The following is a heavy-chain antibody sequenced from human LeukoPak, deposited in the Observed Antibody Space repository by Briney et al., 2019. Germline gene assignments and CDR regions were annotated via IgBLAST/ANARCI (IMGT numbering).Heavy chain of an antibody. CDR3: DRSTADYGDWYYYGMDV. Sequence: GGSLRLSCSAAGVTFSSYEKNWVRQAPGKGREGWSYISSCGSTTYYAASVKGRFTISIDNAKNSLYLQMSSLTAADTAVYYWDRSTADYGDWYYYGMDVWGQGPTVTVS. CDR1: GVTFSSYE. CDR2: ISSCGSTT. J-gene: IGHJ6*02. V-gene: IGHV3-48*03. D-gene: IGHD4-17*01.